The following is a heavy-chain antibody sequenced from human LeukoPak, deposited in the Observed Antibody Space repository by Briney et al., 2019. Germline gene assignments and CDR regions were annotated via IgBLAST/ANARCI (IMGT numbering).Heavy chain of an antibody. CDR1: GFTFSNYW. CDR2: INSHGSST. J-gene: IGHJ5*02. CDR3: ARETFDP. V-gene: IGHV3-74*01. Sequence: GGSLRLSCAASGFTFSNYWMHWVRQAPGKGLVWVSRINSHGSSTSYADSVKGRFTISRDNAKNTLYMQLNSLIAEDTAVYYCARETFDPWGQGTLVTVSS.